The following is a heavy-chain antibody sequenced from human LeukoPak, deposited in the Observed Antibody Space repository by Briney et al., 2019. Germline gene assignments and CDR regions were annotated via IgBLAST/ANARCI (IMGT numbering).Heavy chain of an antibody. D-gene: IGHD3-22*01. CDR3: VRELTYYYDSSGPENAFDI. CDR2: ISAYNGNT. V-gene: IGHV1-18*01. Sequence: ASVKVSCKASGYTFTSYGISWVRQAPGQGLEWMGWISAYNGNTNYAQKLQGRVTMTTDTSTSTAYMELRSLRSDDTAVYYCVRELTYYYDSSGPENAFDIWGQGTMVTVSS. J-gene: IGHJ3*02. CDR1: GYTFTSYG.